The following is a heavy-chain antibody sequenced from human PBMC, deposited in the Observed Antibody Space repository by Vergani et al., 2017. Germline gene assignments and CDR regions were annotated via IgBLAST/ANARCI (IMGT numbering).Heavy chain of an antibody. Sequence: QVQLQESGPGLVKPSQTLSLTCTVSGASINNDFYYWHWIRQPAGKGLEWIGRIYVSGITDYNSSLQSRVSMSVDTSKNQFSLTLTSVTASDTAVYYCARNNKQLRPRASYLWGQGTMVTVSS. CDR2: IYVSGIT. V-gene: IGHV4-61*02. D-gene: IGHD4-23*01. CDR3: ARNNKQLRPRASYL. J-gene: IGHJ3*01. CDR1: GASINNDFYY.